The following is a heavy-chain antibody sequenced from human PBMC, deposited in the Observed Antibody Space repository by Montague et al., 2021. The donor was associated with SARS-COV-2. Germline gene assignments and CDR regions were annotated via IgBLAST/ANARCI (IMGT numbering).Heavy chain of an antibody. D-gene: IGHD3-9*01. V-gene: IGHV4-39*01. CDR1: GGSISSSSYY. CDR2: VFYSGTA. Sequence: SETLSLTCSVSGGSISSSSYYWGWIRQSPGKGLEWIGSVFYSGTAYYNPSLKSRVTITADTSVKQFSLKLNSVTAADTAVYYCARQPQYYDLLIGYYPQFDHWGQGTQVTVSA. J-gene: IGHJ4*02. CDR3: ARQPQYYDLLIGYYPQFDH.